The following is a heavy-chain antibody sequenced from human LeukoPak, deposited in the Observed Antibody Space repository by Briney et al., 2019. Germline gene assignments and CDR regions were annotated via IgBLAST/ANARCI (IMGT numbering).Heavy chain of an antibody. D-gene: IGHD2-15*01. CDR1: GGTFSSYA. CDR3: ARSDQSSSYHHCNPNKPIDY. CDR2: IIPIFGTA. J-gene: IGHJ4*02. Sequence: GASVKVSCKASGGTFSSYAISWVRQAPGQGLEWMGGIIPIFGTANYAQKFQGRVTITADESTSTAYMELSSLRSEDTAVYYCARSDQSSSYHHCNPNKPIDYWGQGTLVTVSS. V-gene: IGHV1-69*13.